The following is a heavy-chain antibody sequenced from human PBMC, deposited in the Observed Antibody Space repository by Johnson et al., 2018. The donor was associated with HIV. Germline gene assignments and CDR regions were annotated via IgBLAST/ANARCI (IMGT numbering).Heavy chain of an antibody. V-gene: IGHV3-7*05. Sequence: VQLVESGGVVVQPGGSLRLSCAASGFTFSSYWMSWARQAPGKGLEWVANIKEHGSEKYYVDSVKGRFTISRDNAKNSLYLQMNSLRAEDTAVYYCARGPGGFGAFDIWGQGTMVTVSS. CDR3: ARGPGGFGAFDI. CDR2: IKEHGSEK. CDR1: GFTFSSYW. D-gene: IGHD2-8*02. J-gene: IGHJ3*02.